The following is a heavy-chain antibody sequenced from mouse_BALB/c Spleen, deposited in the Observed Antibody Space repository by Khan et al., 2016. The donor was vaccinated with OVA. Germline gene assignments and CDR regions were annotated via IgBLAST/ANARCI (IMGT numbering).Heavy chain of an antibody. Sequence: EVELVESGGDLVKTGGSLKLSCAASGFTFSTYGMSWVRQTPDKRLEWVATISSGGHYTYYIDSVKGRFTITRDNAKSILYLQMTSLRSEDTAMYYCARLAYYYSSEGFAYWGQGTLVTVSA. D-gene: IGHD1-1*01. J-gene: IGHJ3*01. CDR2: ISSGGHYT. CDR1: GFTFSTYG. V-gene: IGHV5-6*01. CDR3: ARLAYYYSSEGFAY.